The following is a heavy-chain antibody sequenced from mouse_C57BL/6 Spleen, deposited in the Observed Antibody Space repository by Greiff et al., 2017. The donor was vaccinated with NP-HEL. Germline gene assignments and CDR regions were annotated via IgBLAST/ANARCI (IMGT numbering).Heavy chain of an antibody. CDR2: INPNNGGT. D-gene: IGHD2-5*01. CDR3: ARSCYSNYEGFAY. CDR1: GYTFTDYN. J-gene: IGHJ3*01. V-gene: IGHV1-18*01. Sequence: VQLKQSGPELVKPGASVKITCKASGYTFTDYNMDWVEQSHGKSLEGIGDINPNNGGTIYNQKFKGKATLTVDKSSSTAYMELRSLTSEDTAVYYCARSCYSNYEGFAYWGQGTLVTVSA.